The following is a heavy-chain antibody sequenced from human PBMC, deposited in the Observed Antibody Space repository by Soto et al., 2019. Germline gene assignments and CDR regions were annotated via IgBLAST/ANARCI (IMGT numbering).Heavy chain of an antibody. Sequence: GGSLRLSCAASGFTFSSYAMSWVRQAPGKGLEWVSAISGSGGSTYYADSVKGRFTISRDNSKNTLYLQMNSLRAEDTAVYYCAKGGDIVVVPAAIDFDYWGQGTLVTVSS. CDR3: AKGGDIVVVPAAIDFDY. CDR2: ISGSGGST. J-gene: IGHJ4*02. D-gene: IGHD2-2*01. CDR1: GFTFSSYA. V-gene: IGHV3-23*01.